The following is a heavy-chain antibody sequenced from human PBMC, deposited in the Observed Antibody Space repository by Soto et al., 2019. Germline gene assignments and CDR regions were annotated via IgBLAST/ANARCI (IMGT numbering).Heavy chain of an antibody. CDR3: ARDGSDPVYSYGYNYYYGMDV. V-gene: IGHV1-18*01. D-gene: IGHD5-18*01. J-gene: IGHJ6*02. CDR1: GYTFTSYG. Sequence: ASVKVSCKASGYTFTSYGISWVRQAPGQGLEWMGWISAYSGNTNYAQKLQGRVTMTTDTSTSTAYMELRSLRSDDTAVYYCARDGSDPVYSYGYNYYYGMDVWGQGTTVTVSS. CDR2: ISAYSGNT.